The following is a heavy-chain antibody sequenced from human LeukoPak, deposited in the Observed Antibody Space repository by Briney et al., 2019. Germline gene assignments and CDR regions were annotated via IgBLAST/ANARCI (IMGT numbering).Heavy chain of an antibody. D-gene: IGHD2-2*02. CDR3: ARGEYCSSTSCYSFDY. CDR1: GGTFSSYA. Sequence: ASVKASCKASGGTFSSYAISWVRQAPGQGLEWMGGIIPIFGTANYAQKFQGRVTITADESTSTAYMELSSLRSEDTAVYYCARGEYCSSTSCYSFDYWGQGTLVTVSS. CDR2: IIPIFGTA. J-gene: IGHJ4*02. V-gene: IGHV1-69*13.